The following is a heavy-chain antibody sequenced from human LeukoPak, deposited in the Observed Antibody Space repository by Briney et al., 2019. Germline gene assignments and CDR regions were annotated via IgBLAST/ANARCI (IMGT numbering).Heavy chain of an antibody. D-gene: IGHD6-13*01. V-gene: IGHV4-59*01. Sequence: SETLSLTCTVSGGSISRYYWSWIRQPPGKGLEWIGYIYYSGSTNYNPSLKSRVTISVDTSKNQFSLKLSSVTAADTAVYYCAREYSSSWSEGYYMDVWGKGTTVTISS. CDR1: GGSISRYY. J-gene: IGHJ6*03. CDR3: AREYSSSWSEGYYMDV. CDR2: IYYSGST.